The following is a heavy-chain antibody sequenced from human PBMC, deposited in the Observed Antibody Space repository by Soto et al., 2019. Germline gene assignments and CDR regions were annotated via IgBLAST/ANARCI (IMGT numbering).Heavy chain of an antibody. CDR1: GDTFSSYA. CDR2: IIPFFDTA. Sequence: QVQLVQSGAEVKKPGSSVTVSCKASGDTFSSYAISWVRQAPGQGLEWMGGIIPFFDTANYAQQFQGRVTITADESTSTAYMELSSLSSEDTAVYYCARHDCISSSCYYYYYYVMDVWGQGTTVTVSS. J-gene: IGHJ6*02. D-gene: IGHD2-2*01. V-gene: IGHV1-69*12. CDR3: ARHDCISSSCYYYYYYVMDV.